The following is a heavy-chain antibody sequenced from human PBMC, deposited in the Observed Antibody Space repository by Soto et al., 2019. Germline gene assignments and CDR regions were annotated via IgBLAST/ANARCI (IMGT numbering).Heavy chain of an antibody. D-gene: IGHD3-22*01. V-gene: IGHV3-30-3*01. CDR1: GFTFSSYA. Sequence: GGSLRLSCAASGFTFSSYAMHWVRQAPGKGLEWVAVISYDGSNKYYADSVKGRFTISRDNSKNTLYLQMNSLRAEDTAVYYCARFYDSSDTTRDYWGQGTLVTVSS. CDR3: ARFYDSSDTTRDY. CDR2: ISYDGSNK. J-gene: IGHJ4*02.